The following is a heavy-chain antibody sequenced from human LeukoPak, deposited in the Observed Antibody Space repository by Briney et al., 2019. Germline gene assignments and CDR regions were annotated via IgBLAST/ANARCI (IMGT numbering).Heavy chain of an antibody. CDR2: INHSGST. V-gene: IGHV4-34*01. Sequence: PSETLSLTCAVYGGSFSGYYWSWIRQPPGKGLEWIGEINHSGSTNYNPSLKSRVTISVDTSKNQFPLKLSSVTAADTAVYYCARGYCSGGSCYRPWYYYGMDVWGQGTTVTVSS. CDR3: ARGYCSGGSCYRPWYYYGMDV. CDR1: GGSFSGYY. D-gene: IGHD2-15*01. J-gene: IGHJ6*02.